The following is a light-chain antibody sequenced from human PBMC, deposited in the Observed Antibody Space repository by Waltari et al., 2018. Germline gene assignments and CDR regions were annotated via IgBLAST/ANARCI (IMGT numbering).Light chain of an antibody. CDR2: TAS. V-gene: IGKV1-39*01. CDR3: QQTYSVPYT. Sequence: DIQMTQFPSSLSASVGHNITISCRASQTIDAYLNWYQQRPPKAPKLLMYTASRLQSGAPSRFSGSGSGTVFTLNVSSLQPEDFATYYCQQTYSVPYTFGQGTKVEIK. CDR1: QTIDAY. J-gene: IGKJ2*01.